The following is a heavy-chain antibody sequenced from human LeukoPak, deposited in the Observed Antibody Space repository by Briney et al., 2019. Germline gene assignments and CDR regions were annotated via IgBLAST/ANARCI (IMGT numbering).Heavy chain of an antibody. Sequence: RRASVKVSCKASGYTFTSYGISWVRQAPGQGLEWMGWISAYNGNTNYAQKLQGRVTMTTDTSTSTAYMELRSLRSDDTAVYYCARIRTPVQLVQSDAFDIWGQGTMVTVSS. CDR2: ISAYNGNT. CDR1: GYTFTSYG. D-gene: IGHD6-13*01. CDR3: ARIRTPVQLVQSDAFDI. V-gene: IGHV1-18*01. J-gene: IGHJ3*02.